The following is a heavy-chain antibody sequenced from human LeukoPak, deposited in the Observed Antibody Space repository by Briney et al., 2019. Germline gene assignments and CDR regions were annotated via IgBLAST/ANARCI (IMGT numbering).Heavy chain of an antibody. CDR2: VIPIFGTA. CDR1: GGTFSSYA. CDR3: ASESTTMLRTRSFGY. V-gene: IGHV1-69*13. D-gene: IGHD1-26*01. J-gene: IGHJ4*02. Sequence: ASVKVSCKASGGTFSSYAISWVRQAPGQGPEWMGGVIPIFGTANYAQKFQGRVTITADESTSTAYMELSSLRSEDTAVYYCASESTTMLRTRSFGYWGQGTLVTVSS.